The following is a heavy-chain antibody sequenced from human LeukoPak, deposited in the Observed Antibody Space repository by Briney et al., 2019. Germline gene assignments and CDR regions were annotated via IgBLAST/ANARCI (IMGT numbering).Heavy chain of an antibody. D-gene: IGHD3-3*01. CDR2: TRNKANSYTT. CDR1: GFTFSGDW. J-gene: IGHJ3*02. CDR3: ARASTFYDFWSGHHDAFDI. V-gene: IGHV3-72*01. Sequence: PGGSLRLSCAVSGFTFSGDWMNWVRQAPGKGLEWVGRTRNKANSYTTEYAASVKGRFTISRDDSKNSLYLQMNSLKTEDTAVYYCARASTFYDFWSGHHDAFDIWGQGTMVTVSS.